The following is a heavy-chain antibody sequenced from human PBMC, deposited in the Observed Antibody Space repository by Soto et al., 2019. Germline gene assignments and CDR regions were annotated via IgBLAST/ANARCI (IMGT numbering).Heavy chain of an antibody. Sequence: QVQLVESGGGVVQPGGSLRLSWAASGFTFSSYGMHWVRQAPGKGLEWVAVISYDRSNKYYADSVKGRFTISRDNSTNTLYLQMNSLRAEDTAVYYCAKGGSYAPYYYGMDVWGRGTTGTVAS. CDR3: AKGGSYAPYYYGMDV. J-gene: IGHJ6*04. CDR2: ISYDRSNK. CDR1: GFTFSSYG. D-gene: IGHD1-26*01. V-gene: IGHV3-30*18.